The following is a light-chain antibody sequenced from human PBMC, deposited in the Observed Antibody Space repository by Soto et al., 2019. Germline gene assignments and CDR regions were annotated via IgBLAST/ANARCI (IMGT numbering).Light chain of an antibody. CDR3: QPYKYWPLT. CDR1: QGIGDT. V-gene: IGKV3-15*01. CDR2: DTS. Sequence: EVVMRQSPATLSVTPGEGAILSCRASQGIGDTLAWYQHKPGQTPRLLIYDTSTKATGVPTGFSGSRSGAEFTLTINSLQSEDFAVYYCQPYKYWPLTFGGGTNVDIK. J-gene: IGKJ4*01.